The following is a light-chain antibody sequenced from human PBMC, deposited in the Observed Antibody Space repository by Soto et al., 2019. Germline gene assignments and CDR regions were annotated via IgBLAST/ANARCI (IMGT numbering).Light chain of an antibody. Sequence: EIVLTQSPGTLSLSPGERATLSCRGSQSVSNSSLAWYQQKPGQAPRLLIYGASSRATGIPDRFSGSGAGTDFTLTISRREAEDFAVYYCQQYGRPPRTFGQGTKVEIK. V-gene: IGKV3-20*01. CDR1: QSVSNSS. CDR3: QQYGRPPRT. CDR2: GAS. J-gene: IGKJ1*01.